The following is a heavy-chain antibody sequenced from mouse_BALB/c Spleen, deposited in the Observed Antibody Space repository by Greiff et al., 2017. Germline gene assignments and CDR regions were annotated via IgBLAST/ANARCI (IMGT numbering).Heavy chain of an antibody. CDR1: GFTFSSFG. CDR2: ISSGSSTI. Sequence: EVKLVESGGGLVQPGGSRKLSCAASGFTFSSFGMHWVRQAPEKGLEWVAYISSGSSTIYYADTVKGRFTISRDNPKNTLFLQMTSLRSEDTAMYYCARSGDYYAIDYWGQGTSVTVSS. J-gene: IGHJ4*01. V-gene: IGHV5-17*02. CDR3: ARSGDYYAIDY.